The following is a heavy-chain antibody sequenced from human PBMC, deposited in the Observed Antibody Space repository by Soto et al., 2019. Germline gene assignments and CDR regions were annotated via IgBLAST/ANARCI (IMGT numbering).Heavy chain of an antibody. CDR2: ISGTGDRT. D-gene: IGHD3-10*01. J-gene: IGHJ4*02. CDR3: AKALWFGVVLSGGYFDY. Sequence: EVPLLESGGGLVQPGGSLRLSCAASGFTFSSYAMGWVRQTPGKGLEWVSAISGTGDRTFYADSVKGRFTISRDNSKKMLSLQMNSLRAEDTAVYYCAKALWFGVVLSGGYFDYWGQGTLVTVSS. CDR1: GFTFSSYA. V-gene: IGHV3-23*01.